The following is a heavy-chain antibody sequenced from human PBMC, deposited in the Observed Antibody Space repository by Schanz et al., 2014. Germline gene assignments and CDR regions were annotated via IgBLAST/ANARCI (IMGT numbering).Heavy chain of an antibody. CDR1: GGTFSSYT. CDR3: ARGGSMVQEINFAY. CDR2: IIPVLNIA. J-gene: IGHJ4*02. D-gene: IGHD3-10*01. V-gene: IGHV1-69*02. Sequence: QVQLVQSGAEVKKPGSSVKVSCKASGGTFSSYTISWVRQAPGQGLEWMGKIIPVLNIATYAQRFQGRVSITADTSTNTAYMELSSLRSEDTAVYYCARGGSMVQEINFAYWGQGSLVTVSS.